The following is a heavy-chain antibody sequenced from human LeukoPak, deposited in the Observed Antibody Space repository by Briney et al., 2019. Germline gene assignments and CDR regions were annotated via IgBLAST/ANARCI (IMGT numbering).Heavy chain of an antibody. Sequence: GGSLRLSCAASGFTFSSYSMNWVRQAPGKGLEWVSYISSSSSTIYYADSVKGRFTISRDNAKNSLYLQMNSLRAEDTAVYYCARDLGVVVTAMGFDYWGQGTLVTVSS. CDR1: GFTFSSYS. D-gene: IGHD2-21*02. V-gene: IGHV3-48*01. CDR3: ARDLGVVVTAMGFDY. J-gene: IGHJ4*02. CDR2: ISSSSSTI.